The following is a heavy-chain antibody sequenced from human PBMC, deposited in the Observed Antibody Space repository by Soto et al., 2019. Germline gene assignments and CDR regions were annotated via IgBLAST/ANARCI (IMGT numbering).Heavy chain of an antibody. CDR1: GGSISSGGYY. V-gene: IGHV4-31*03. Sequence: QVQLQESGPGLVKPSQTLSLTCTVSGGSISSGGYYWSWIRQHPGKGLEWIGYIYYSGSTYYNPSLKSRVTISVDTSKNQFSLKLSSVTAADTAVYYCARVAAYYMVARPGKYYFDYWGQGTLVTVSS. CDR2: IYYSGST. J-gene: IGHJ4*02. CDR3: ARVAAYYMVARPGKYYFDY. D-gene: IGHD5-12*01.